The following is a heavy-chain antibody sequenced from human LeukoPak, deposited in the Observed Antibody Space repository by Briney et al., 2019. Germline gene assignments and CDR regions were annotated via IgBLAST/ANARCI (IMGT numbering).Heavy chain of an antibody. CDR1: GFMFNTYA. V-gene: IGHV3-21*01. CDR2: MTTISTLM. Sequence: PGGSLRLSCAASGFMFNTYAMNWVRQAPGKGLEWVSSMTTISTLMYYAASVKGRFTVSRDNAKNSLYLQMNSLRAEDTAVYYCTRARVVTVPGTADYYFYMDVWGRGTTVTVSS. CDR3: TRARVVTVPGTADYYFYMDV. J-gene: IGHJ6*03. D-gene: IGHD6-19*01.